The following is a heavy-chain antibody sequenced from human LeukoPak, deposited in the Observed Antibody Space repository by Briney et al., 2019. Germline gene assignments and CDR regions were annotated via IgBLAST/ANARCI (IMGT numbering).Heavy chain of an antibody. CDR2: IYHSGSS. CDR3: ARSYASGTYSGGY. D-gene: IGHD3-10*01. J-gene: IGHJ4*02. V-gene: IGHV4-59*08. CDR1: GHSLTSYY. Sequence: PSETLSLTRSVSGHSLTSYYWSWIRQAPGKGLEGIGYIYHSGSSYSNPPLKSRVAISVDTSRNQFSLRLSSVTAADTAVYYCARSYASGTYSGGYWGQGILVTVSS.